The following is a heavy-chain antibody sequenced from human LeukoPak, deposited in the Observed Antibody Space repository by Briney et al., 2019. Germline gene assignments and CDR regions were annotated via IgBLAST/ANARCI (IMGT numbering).Heavy chain of an antibody. Sequence: PGGSLRLSCAASGFTVSSNYMSWVRQAPGKGLEWVSVIYSGGSTYYADSVKGRFTISRDSSKNTPYLQMNSLRAEDTAVYYCARGYGPYYYDSRGYFDYWGQGTLVTVSS. J-gene: IGHJ4*02. V-gene: IGHV3-53*01. D-gene: IGHD3-22*01. CDR1: GFTVSSNY. CDR2: IYSGGST. CDR3: ARGYGPYYYDSRGYFDY.